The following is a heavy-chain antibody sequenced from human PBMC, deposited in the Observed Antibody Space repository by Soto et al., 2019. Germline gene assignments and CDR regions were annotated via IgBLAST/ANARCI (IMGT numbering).Heavy chain of an antibody. J-gene: IGHJ5*02. CDR2: INHNSGGT. V-gene: IGHV1-2*02. Sequence: QVQPVQSGAEVKKPGASVKISCKASGHTFTGYYIHWVRQSPGQGLEWMGWINHNSGGTDNGQKFQGRVTITRDTPMRTEYVELTRLRCADSAVDYCARGNAIDAEVCSWFAPWGQGSMVTV. D-gene: IGHD2-2*01. CDR3: ARGNAIDAEVCSWFAP. CDR1: GHTFTGYY.